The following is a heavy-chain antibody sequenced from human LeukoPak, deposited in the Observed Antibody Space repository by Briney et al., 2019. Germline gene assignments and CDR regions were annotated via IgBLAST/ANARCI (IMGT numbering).Heavy chain of an antibody. J-gene: IGHJ4*02. CDR2: ISRSSSPI. V-gene: IGHV3-48*02. Sequence: GGSLRLSCAASGFTFSSYSMTWVRQAPGKGLEWISYISRSSSPIYYADSVKGRFIISRDNAKNSLYLQMNGLRDEDTAVYYCVRAGGSSWSDFWGQGTLVTVSS. CDR1: GFTFSSYS. D-gene: IGHD6-13*01. CDR3: VRAGGSSWSDF.